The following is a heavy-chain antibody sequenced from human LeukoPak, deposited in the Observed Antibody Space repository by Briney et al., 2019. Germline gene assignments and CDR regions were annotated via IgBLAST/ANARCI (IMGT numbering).Heavy chain of an antibody. CDR3: STLGFDP. Sequence: GGSLRLSCAASGFTFSNAWMSWVRQAPGEGLEWVGRIKSKTNSWTTDYAAPVKGRFTISRDDSKNTLYLQMNSLKTEDTAVYYCSTLGFDPWGQGTLVTVPS. J-gene: IGHJ5*02. CDR2: IKSKTNSWTT. CDR1: GFTFSNAW. V-gene: IGHV3-15*01.